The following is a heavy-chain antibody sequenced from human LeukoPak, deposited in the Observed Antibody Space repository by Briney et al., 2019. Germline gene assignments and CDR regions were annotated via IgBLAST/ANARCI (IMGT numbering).Heavy chain of an antibody. V-gene: IGHV3-23*01. Sequence: PGGSLRLSCAASGFTFSSYAMSWVRQAPGKGLEWVSAISGSGGSTYYADSVKGRFTISRDNSKNTLYLQMNSLRAEDTAVYYCAKSRKNDYGAHAGYWGQGTLVTVSS. D-gene: IGHD4-17*01. CDR1: GFTFSSYA. CDR3: AKSRKNDYGAHAGY. J-gene: IGHJ4*02. CDR2: ISGSGGST.